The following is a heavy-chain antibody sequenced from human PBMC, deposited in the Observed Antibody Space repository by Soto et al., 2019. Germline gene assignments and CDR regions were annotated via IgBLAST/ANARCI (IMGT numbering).Heavy chain of an antibody. CDR3: AKDQFRGGSYNWFDP. Sequence: GGSLRLSCAASGFTFSSYAMSWVRQAPGKGLEWVSAISGSGGSTYYADSVKGRFTISRDNSKNTLYLQMNSLRAEDTAVYYCAKDQFRGGSYNWFDPWGQGTLVTVSS. J-gene: IGHJ5*02. D-gene: IGHD1-26*01. CDR1: GFTFSSYA. CDR2: ISGSGGST. V-gene: IGHV3-23*01.